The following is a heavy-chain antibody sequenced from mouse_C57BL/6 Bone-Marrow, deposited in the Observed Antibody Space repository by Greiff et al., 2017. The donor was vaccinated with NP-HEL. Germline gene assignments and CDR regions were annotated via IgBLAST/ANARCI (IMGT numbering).Heavy chain of an antibody. J-gene: IGHJ3*01. CDR2: IDPSDSYT. V-gene: IGHV1-69*01. Sequence: QVQLQQPGAELVMPGASVKLSCKASGYTFTSYWMHWVKQRPGQGLEWIGEIDPSDSYTNYNQKFKGKSTLTVDKSSSTAYMQLSSLTSEDSAVYYCARDGFAYWGQGTLGTVSA. CDR1: GYTFTSYW. CDR3: ARDGFAY.